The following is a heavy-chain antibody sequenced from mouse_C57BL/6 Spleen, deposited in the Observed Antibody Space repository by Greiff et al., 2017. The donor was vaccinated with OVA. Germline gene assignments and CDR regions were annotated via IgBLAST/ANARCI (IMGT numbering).Heavy chain of an antibody. D-gene: IGHD1-1*01. CDR1: GYSITSGYD. CDR3: AREGLLYFDY. J-gene: IGHJ2*01. V-gene: IGHV3-1*01. Sequence: EVKLMESGPGMVKPSQSLSLTCTVTGYSITSGYDWHWIRHFPGNKLEWMGYISYSGSTNYNPSLKSRITITHDTSKNHFFLKLNSVATEDTATYYCAREGLLYFDYWGQGTTLTVSS. CDR2: ISYSGST.